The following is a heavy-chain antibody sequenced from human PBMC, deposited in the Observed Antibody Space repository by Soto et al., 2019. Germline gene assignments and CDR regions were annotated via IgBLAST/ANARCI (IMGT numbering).Heavy chain of an antibody. J-gene: IGHJ4*02. V-gene: IGHV3-48*01. CDR3: ARGFWPGLGPY. CDR2: ISSSSSTI. CDR1: GFTFSSYS. D-gene: IGHD3-10*01. Sequence: EVQLVESGGGLVQPGGSLRLSCAASGFTFSSYSMNWVRQAPGKGLEWVSYISSSSSTIYYADSVKGRFTISRDNAKNSLYLQMNSLRAEVTAVYYCARGFWPGLGPYWGQGTLVTVSS.